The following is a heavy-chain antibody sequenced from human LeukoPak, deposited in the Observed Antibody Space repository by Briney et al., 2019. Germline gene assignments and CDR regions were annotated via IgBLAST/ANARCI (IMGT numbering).Heavy chain of an antibody. V-gene: IGHV3-23*01. D-gene: IGHD3-22*01. CDR3: AKRGVVIRVILVGFHKEAYYFDS. CDR1: GITLSNYG. CDR2: ISGSGGST. J-gene: IGHJ4*02. Sequence: PGGSLRLSCAASGITLSNYGMSWVRQAPGKGLEWDAGISGSGGSTNYAASVKGRFTISRDNPKNTLYLQMNSLRAEDTAVYFCAKRGVVIRVILVGFHKEAYYFDSWGREPWSPSPQ.